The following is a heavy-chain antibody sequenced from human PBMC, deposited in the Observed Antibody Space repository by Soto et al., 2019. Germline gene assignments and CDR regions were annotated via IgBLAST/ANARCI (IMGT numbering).Heavy chain of an antibody. V-gene: IGHV3-23*01. CDR3: AKRDCSSTRCYTLPFDY. CDR2: ISGSGGST. J-gene: IGHJ4*02. CDR1: GFTFSSYA. D-gene: IGHD2-2*02. Sequence: AGGSLRLSCAASGFTFSSYAMSWVRQAPGKGLEWVSAISGSGGSTYYADSVKGRFTISRDNSKNTLYLQMNSLRAEDTAVYYCAKRDCSSTRCYTLPFDYWGQGTLVTVSS.